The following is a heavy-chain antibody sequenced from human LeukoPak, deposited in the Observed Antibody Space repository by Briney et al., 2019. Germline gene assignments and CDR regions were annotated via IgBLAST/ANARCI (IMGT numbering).Heavy chain of an antibody. V-gene: IGHV4-61*02. Sequence: SETLSLTCTVSGGSISSATYYWSWIRQPAGKRLEWIGRIYTSGSTNYNPSLKSRVTISVDTSKNQFSLKLSSVTAADTAVYYCARDGVVTMELDYWGQGTLVTVSS. J-gene: IGHJ4*02. CDR3: ARDGVVTMELDY. D-gene: IGHD3-3*01. CDR2: IYTSGST. CDR1: GGSISSATYY.